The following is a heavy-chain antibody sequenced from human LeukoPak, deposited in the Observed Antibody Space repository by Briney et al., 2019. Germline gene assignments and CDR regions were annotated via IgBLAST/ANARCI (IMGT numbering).Heavy chain of an antibody. D-gene: IGHD1-26*01. CDR2: IYYSGST. V-gene: IGHV4-59*12. J-gene: IGHJ4*02. CDR1: GGSISSYY. Sequence: SETLSLTCTVSGGSISSYYWSWIRQPPGKGLEWIGYIYYSGSTNYNPSLKSRVTISVDTSKNQFSLKLSSVTAADTAVYYCARGGSSGKFDYWGQGTLVTVSS. CDR3: ARGGSSGKFDY.